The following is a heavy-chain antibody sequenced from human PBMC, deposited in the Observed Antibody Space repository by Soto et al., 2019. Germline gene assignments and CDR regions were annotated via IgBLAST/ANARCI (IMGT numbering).Heavy chain of an antibody. CDR3: ARDLTYGDYMVFDY. D-gene: IGHD4-17*01. V-gene: IGHV3-33*01. CDR2: IWYDGSNK. CDR1: GFTFSSYG. Sequence: PGGSLRLSCAASGFTFSSYGMHWVRQAPGKGLEWVAVIWYDGSNKYYADSVKGRFTISRDNSKNTLYLQMNSLRAEDTAVYYCARDLTYGDYMVFDYWGQGTLVTVSS. J-gene: IGHJ4*02.